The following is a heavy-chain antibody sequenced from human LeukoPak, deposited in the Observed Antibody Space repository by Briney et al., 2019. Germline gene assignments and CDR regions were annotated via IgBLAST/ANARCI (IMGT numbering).Heavy chain of an antibody. CDR3: ARDSKWELLYFDY. D-gene: IGHD1-26*01. CDR1: GGSFSGYY. V-gene: IGHV4-34*01. J-gene: IGHJ4*02. Sequence: SETLSLTCAVYGGSFSGYYWSWIRQPPGKGLEWIGEINHSGSTNYNPSLKSRVTISVDTSKNQFSLKLSSVTAADTAVYYCARDSKWELLYFDYWGQGTLVTVSS. CDR2: INHSGST.